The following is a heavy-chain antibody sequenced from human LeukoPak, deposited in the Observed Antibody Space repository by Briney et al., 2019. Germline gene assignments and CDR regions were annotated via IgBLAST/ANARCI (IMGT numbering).Heavy chain of an antibody. D-gene: IGHD1-14*01. CDR3: GRNPGIENRPAAFDV. CDR2: MSGSGSSI. V-gene: IGHV3-11*01. J-gene: IGHJ3*01. CDR1: GFSFSDYY. Sequence: GGSLRLSCAASGFSFSDYYMSWVRRAPGKGLEWIAYMSGSGSSINYADSVQGRFTISRDNAQKSLYLQISSLRPDDTAVYYCGRNPGIENRPAAFDVWGQGTKVTVSS.